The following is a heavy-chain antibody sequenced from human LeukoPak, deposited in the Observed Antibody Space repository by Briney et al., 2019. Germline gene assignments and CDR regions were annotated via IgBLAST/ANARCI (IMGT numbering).Heavy chain of an antibody. CDR3: AKDTAMVRGISRGGAFDI. Sequence: GGSLRLSCAASGLTFSSYWMSWVRQAPGKGLEWVANIKQDGSEKYYVDSVKGRFTISRDNAKNSPYLQMNSLRAEDTAVYFCAKDTAMVRGISRGGAFDIWGQGRMVTVSS. D-gene: IGHD3-10*01. J-gene: IGHJ3*02. CDR1: GLTFSSYW. V-gene: IGHV3-7*03. CDR2: IKQDGSEK.